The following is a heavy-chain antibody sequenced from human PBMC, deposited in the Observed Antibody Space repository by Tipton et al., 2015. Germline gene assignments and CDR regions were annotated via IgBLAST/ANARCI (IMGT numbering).Heavy chain of an antibody. CDR2: NSYSGGA. V-gene: IGHV4-59*11. D-gene: IGHD2-21*01. CDR1: GGSTTSHY. J-gene: IGHJ4*02. CDR3: ARGAVRDGDSRKSTFDY. Sequence: TLPLTCTVSGGSTTSHYWSWIRQPPGKGLEWIGYNSYSGGANYDSSLRSRVTISVDTSNNHFSLKLSSVTAADTAVYYCARGAVRDGDSRKSTFDYWGQGTLVTVSS.